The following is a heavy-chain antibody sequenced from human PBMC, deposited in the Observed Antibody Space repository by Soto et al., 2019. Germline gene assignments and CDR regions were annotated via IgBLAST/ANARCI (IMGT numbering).Heavy chain of an antibody. CDR3: ATSPVTVTYDAFDI. D-gene: IGHD4-17*01. CDR1: GGSISSGGYY. J-gene: IGHJ3*02. Sequence: QVQLQEAGPGLVKPSQTLSLTCTVSGGSISSGGYYWSWIRQHPGKGLEWIGYIYYSGSTYYKPSLKSRVIISLHTSKSRCALKRGFVTGASPAVYYGATSPVTVTYDAFDIWGQGTMVTVSS. CDR2: IYYSGST. V-gene: IGHV4-31*03.